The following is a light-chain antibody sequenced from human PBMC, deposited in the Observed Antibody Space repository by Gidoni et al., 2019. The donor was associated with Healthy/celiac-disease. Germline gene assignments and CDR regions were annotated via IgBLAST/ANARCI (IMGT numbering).Light chain of an antibody. V-gene: IGKV2-28*01. CDR3: MQALQTPYT. CDR2: LGS. J-gene: IGKJ2*01. CDR1: QSLLHSNGYNY. Sequence: IVMTQSPLSLLVTPGEPASISCRSSQSLLHSNGYNYLDWYLQKPGQSPQLLIYLGSNRASGVPDRFSGSGSGTDFTLKISRVEAEDVGVYYCMQALQTPYTFXQXTKLEIK.